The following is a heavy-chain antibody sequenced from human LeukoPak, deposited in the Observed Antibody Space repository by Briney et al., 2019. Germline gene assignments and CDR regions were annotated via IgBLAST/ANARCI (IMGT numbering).Heavy chain of an antibody. D-gene: IGHD3-10*01. CDR3: ARDSGNWFDP. V-gene: IGHV4-61*01. J-gene: IGHJ5*02. CDR2: IHYSGST. Sequence: SETLSLTCTVSGGSVSSDISYWSWIRQPPGKGLEWIGYIHYSGSTSYNPSLKSRVTISVDTSKNQFSLKLSSVTAADTAAYYCARDSGNWFDPWGQGTLVTVSS. CDR1: GGSVSSDISY.